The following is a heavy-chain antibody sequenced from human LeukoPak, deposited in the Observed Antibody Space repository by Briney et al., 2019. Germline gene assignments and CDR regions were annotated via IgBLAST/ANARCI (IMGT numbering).Heavy chain of an antibody. CDR2: IYSGGST. V-gene: IGHV3-23*03. Sequence: GGSLRLSCAASGFTFSSYGMIWVRQAPGKGLEWVSVIYSGGSTYYADSVKGRFTISRDNSKNTLYLQMNSLRAEDTAVYYCAKVVNGYNFGGPFGYWGQGTLVTVSS. D-gene: IGHD5-24*01. CDR1: GFTFSSYG. J-gene: IGHJ4*02. CDR3: AKVVNGYNFGGPFGY.